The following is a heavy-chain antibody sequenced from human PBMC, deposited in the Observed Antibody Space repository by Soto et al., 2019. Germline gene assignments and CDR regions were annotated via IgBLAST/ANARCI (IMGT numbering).Heavy chain of an antibody. CDR2: INPYNGNT. CDR1: GYTFTSYG. D-gene: IGHD6-13*01. V-gene: IGHV1-18*01. Sequence: GASVKVSCKASGYTFTSYGISWVRQAPGQGLEWMAWINPYNGNTKYAEKFLGRVTVTTDTSTATAYMEVRSLTSDDTAVFYCARVGVGLAAPRVWPYWGQGTPVTGLL. CDR3: ARVGVGLAAPRVWPY. J-gene: IGHJ4*02.